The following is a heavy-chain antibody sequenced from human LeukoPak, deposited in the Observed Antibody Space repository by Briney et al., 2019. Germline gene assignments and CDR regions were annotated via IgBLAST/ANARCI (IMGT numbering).Heavy chain of an antibody. CDR3: ARDPLGYDAFDI. V-gene: IGHV4-61*08. J-gene: IGHJ3*02. CDR1: GGSISSGGYY. CDR2: IYYSGST. D-gene: IGHD1-26*01. Sequence: PSETLSLTCTVSGGSISSGGYYWSWIRQHPGKGLEWIGYIYYSGSTNYNPSLKSRVTISVDTSKNQFSLKLSSVTAADTAVYYCARDPLGYDAFDIWGQGTMVTVSS.